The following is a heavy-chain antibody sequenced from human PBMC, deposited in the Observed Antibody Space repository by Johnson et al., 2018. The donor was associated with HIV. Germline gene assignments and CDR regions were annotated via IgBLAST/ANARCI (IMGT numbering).Heavy chain of an antibody. J-gene: IGHJ3*02. Sequence: VQLVESGGGLVQPGGSLRLSCGASGFTFSSYAMHWVRQAPGKGLEYVSAISSNGGSTYYANSVKGRFTISRDNSKNTLYLQMGSLRAEDMAVYYCARDQRWWLQSPGAFDIWGQGTMVTVSS. CDR1: GFTFSSYA. CDR3: ARDQRWWLQSPGAFDI. D-gene: IGHD5-24*01. CDR2: ISSNGGST. V-gene: IGHV3-64*01.